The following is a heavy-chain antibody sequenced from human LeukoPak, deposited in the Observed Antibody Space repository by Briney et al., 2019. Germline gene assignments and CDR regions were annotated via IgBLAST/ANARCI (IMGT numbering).Heavy chain of an antibody. D-gene: IGHD1-26*01. CDR2: IAHDGTT. CDR3: TREDRPYCPFAY. Sequence: SETLSLTCGVSGGSIDITNYWSWVRQAPGKGLEWTGEIAHDGTTNYNPSLRSRVAMSFDRANNQFSLSLTSVTAADTAVYYCTREDRPYCPFAYWGQGVLVTVSS. J-gene: IGHJ4*02. CDR1: GGSIDITNY. V-gene: IGHV4-4*02.